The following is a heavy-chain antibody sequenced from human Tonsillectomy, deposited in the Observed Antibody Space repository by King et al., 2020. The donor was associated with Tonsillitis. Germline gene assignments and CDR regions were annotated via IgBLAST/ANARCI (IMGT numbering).Heavy chain of an antibody. Sequence: VQLVQSGAEMKKPGASVKVSCKAPAYMFTTYGMSWVRQAPGQGPEWMAWINTYTGDTDYAQRLQGRVTVTRHTSTSTVYMELRSLTSDDTAMYYCVRDQRVNRGYFSGWYGGYWGQGTLVTVSS. D-gene: IGHD2-15*01. CDR1: AYMFTTYG. V-gene: IGHV1-18*01. CDR2: INTYTGDT. CDR3: VRDQRVNRGYFSGWYGGY. J-gene: IGHJ4*02.